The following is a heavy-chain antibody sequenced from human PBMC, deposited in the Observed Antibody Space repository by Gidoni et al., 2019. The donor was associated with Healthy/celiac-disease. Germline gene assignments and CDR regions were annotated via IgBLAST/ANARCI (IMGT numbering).Heavy chain of an antibody. CDR3: AREYHFGVVTQAWFDP. CDR2: MNPNSGNT. D-gene: IGHD3-3*01. V-gene: IGHV1-8*01. J-gene: IGHJ5*02. Sequence: QVQLVQSGAEVKKPGASVKVSCKASGYTFTSYDINWVRQATGQGLEWMGWMNPNSGNTGYAQKFQGRVTMTRNTSISTAYMELSSLRSEDTAVYYCAREYHFGVVTQAWFDPWGQGTLVTVSS. CDR1: GYTFTSYD.